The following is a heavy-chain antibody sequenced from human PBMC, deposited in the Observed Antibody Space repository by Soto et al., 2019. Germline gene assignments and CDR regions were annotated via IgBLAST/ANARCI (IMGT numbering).Heavy chain of an antibody. D-gene: IGHD2-15*01. CDR2: INPNSGGT. Sequence: GASVKVSCKASGYAFTGYYMHWVRQAPGQGLEWMGWINPNSGGTNYAQKFQGWVTMTRDTSISTAYMELSRLRSDDTAVYYCARDRIGGKGRLDYWGQGTLVAVSS. V-gene: IGHV1-2*04. CDR1: GYAFTGYY. CDR3: ARDRIGGKGRLDY. J-gene: IGHJ4*02.